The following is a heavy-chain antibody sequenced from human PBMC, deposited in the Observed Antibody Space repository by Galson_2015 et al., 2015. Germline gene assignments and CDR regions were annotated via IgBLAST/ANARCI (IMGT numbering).Heavy chain of an antibody. D-gene: IGHD2-2*01. CDR2: ISYDGSNK. CDR1: GFTFSSYA. Sequence: RLSFAASGFTFSSYAMHWVRQAPGKGLEWVAVISYDGSNKYYADTVKGRFTISRDNSKNTLYLQMNSLRAEDTAVYYCARGWVVVPAATDAFDIWGQGTMVTVSS. CDR3: ARGWVVVPAATDAFDI. J-gene: IGHJ3*02. V-gene: IGHV3-30*01.